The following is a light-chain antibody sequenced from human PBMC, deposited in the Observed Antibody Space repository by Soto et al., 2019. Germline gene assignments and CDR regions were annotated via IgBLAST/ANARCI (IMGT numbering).Light chain of an antibody. CDR2: GAS. CDR1: QSISSSF. CDR3: QQYDNSPIN. V-gene: IGKV3-20*01. Sequence: EIVLTQSPGILSLSPGERASLSCGASQSISSSFLAWYQQKPGQAPRLLIYGASSRATGIPDRFSGTWSETDFTLTISRLEPEDFAVYYCQQYDNSPINFGQGTRLEIK. J-gene: IGKJ5*01.